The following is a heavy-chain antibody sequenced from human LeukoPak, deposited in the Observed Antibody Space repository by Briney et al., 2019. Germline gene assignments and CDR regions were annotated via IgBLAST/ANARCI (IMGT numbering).Heavy chain of an antibody. CDR3: ARNDYGNNWFDP. Sequence: ASVKVSCKASGGTFSSYAISWVRRAPGQGLEWMGGIIPIFGTANYAQKFQGRVTITTDESTSTAYMELSSLRSEDTAVYYCARNDYGNNWFDPWGQGTLVTVSS. J-gene: IGHJ5*02. CDR2: IIPIFGTA. D-gene: IGHD4-17*01. V-gene: IGHV1-69*05. CDR1: GGTFSSYA.